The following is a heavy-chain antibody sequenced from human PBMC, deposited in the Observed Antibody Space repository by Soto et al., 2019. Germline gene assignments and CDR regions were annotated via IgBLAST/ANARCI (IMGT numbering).Heavy chain of an antibody. CDR3: AREEGGGYDHRWFDP. D-gene: IGHD5-12*01. Sequence: QVQLQESGPGLVKPSQTLSLTCTVSGGSISSSGYYWSWIRQHPGKGLEWIGYIYDSGNTYYNPSLKSRVSLSVDTYKNQFSLKLSSLPAADTAVYYCAREEGGGYDHRWFDPWGQGTLVTVSS. J-gene: IGHJ5*02. V-gene: IGHV4-31*03. CDR1: GGSISSSGYY. CDR2: IYDSGNT.